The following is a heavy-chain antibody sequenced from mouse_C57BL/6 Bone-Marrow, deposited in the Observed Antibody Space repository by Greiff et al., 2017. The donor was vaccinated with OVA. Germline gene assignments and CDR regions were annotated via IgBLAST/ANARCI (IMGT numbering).Heavy chain of an antibody. CDR2: IDPSDSYT. CDR3: ARGTANWDVFDY. V-gene: IGHV1-69*01. D-gene: IGHD4-1*01. CDR1: GYTFTSYW. Sequence: QVQLQQPGAELVMPGASVKLSCKASGYTFTSYWMHWVKQRPGQGLEWIGEIDPSDSYTNYNQKFKGKSTLTVDKSSSTAYMQLSSLTSEDSAVYYCARGTANWDVFDYWGQGTTLTVSS. J-gene: IGHJ2*01.